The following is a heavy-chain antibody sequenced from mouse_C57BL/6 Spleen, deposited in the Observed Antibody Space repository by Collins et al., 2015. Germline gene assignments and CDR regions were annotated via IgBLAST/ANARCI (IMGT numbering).Heavy chain of an antibody. D-gene: IGHD2-4*01. CDR1: GYTFTDYY. Sequence: EVQLHQSGPELVKPGASVKISCKASGYTFTDYYMNWVKQCHGKSLEWIGDINPNNGGTSYNQRFKGKATLTVDKSSSTAYMELRSLTSEDSAVYYCASRGYDYDAWFAYWGQGTLVTVSA. CDR2: INPNNGGT. V-gene: IGHV1-26*01. CDR3: ASRGYDYDAWFAY. J-gene: IGHJ3*01.